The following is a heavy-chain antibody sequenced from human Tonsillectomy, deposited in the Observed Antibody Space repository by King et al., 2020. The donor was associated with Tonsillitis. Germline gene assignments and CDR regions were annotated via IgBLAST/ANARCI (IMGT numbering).Heavy chain of an antibody. CDR1: GFSLNTSGVG. J-gene: IGHJ4*02. CDR2: IYWNEDN. D-gene: IGHD5-24*01. V-gene: IGHV2-5*01. CDR3: AHTRDGYNPNPYDY. Sequence: ITLKESGPTLVKPTQTLTLTCTFSGFSLNTSGVGVGWIRQPPGKALEWLAVIYWNEDNRYSPSLESRLTITKDTSKNQVVLTMTKMVPVDTATYFCAHTRDGYNPNPYDYWGQGTLVTVSS.